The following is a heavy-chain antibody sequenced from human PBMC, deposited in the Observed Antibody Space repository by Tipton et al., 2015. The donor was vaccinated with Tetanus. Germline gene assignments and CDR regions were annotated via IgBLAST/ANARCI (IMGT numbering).Heavy chain of an antibody. CDR3: ARANNDYPKKGPFDY. D-gene: IGHD1-1*01. CDR1: GGSMSTYY. CDR2: VHHSGRT. Sequence: GSLRLSCTVSGGSMSTYYWSWIRQPPGKGLEWIGYVHHSGRTNKSPSLKSRVTLSIDKSKNQFSLRLTSVTAADTAVYYCARANNDYPKKGPFDYWGQGARVIVSS. J-gene: IGHJ4*02. V-gene: IGHV4-59*01.